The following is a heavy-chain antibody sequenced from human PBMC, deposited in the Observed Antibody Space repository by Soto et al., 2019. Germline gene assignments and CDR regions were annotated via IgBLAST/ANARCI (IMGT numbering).Heavy chain of an antibody. CDR3: AKGQRITMVRGVITKYYYYGMDV. J-gene: IGHJ6*02. CDR2: ISGSGGST. V-gene: IGHV3-23*01. D-gene: IGHD3-10*01. CDR1: GFTFSSYA. Sequence: GGSLRLSCAASGFTFSSYAMSWVRQAPGKGLEWVSAISGSGGSTYYADSVKGRFTISRDNSKNTLYLQMNSLRAEDTAVYYCAKGQRITMVRGVITKYYYYGMDVWGQGTTVTVSS.